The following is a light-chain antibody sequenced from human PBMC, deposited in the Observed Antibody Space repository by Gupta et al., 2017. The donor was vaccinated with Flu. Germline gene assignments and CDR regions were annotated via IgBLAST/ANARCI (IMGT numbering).Light chain of an antibody. CDR2: GAS. CDR1: QSVRSGY. V-gene: IGKV3-20*01. J-gene: IGKJ1*01. Sequence: SLFLSPGESATLSCRASQSVRSGYLAWYQQKPGHAPRLLIYGASSRATGIPDRFSGSGSGTDFTLSISRLEPEDFAVYYCQPKGSSPWTFGQGTQVEIK. CDR3: QPKGSSPWT.